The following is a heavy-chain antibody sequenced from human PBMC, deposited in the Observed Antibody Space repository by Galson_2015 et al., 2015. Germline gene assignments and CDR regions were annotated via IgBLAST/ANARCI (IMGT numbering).Heavy chain of an antibody. D-gene: IGHD4-17*01. Sequence: PLSLTCPVSGGSTCSGGYYWSWVRQHPGKGLEWIEYIYYSGSTYYNPSLKSRVTISVDTSKNQFSLKLSSVTAADTAVYYCARGYGDYGVYWGQGTLVPVSS. CDR3: ARGYGDYGVY. J-gene: IGHJ4*02. CDR1: GGSTCSGGYY. CDR2: IYYSGST. V-gene: IGHV4-31*03.